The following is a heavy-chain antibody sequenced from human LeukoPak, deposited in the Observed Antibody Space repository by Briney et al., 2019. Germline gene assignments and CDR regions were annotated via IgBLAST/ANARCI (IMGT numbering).Heavy chain of an antibody. CDR1: GFTFGDYA. V-gene: IGHV3-49*03. D-gene: IGHD2-15*01. Sequence: GGSLRLSCTASGFTFGDYAMSWFRQAPGEGLEWVGFIRSKAHGGTTEYAASVKGRFTISRDDSKSIAYLQMDSLKTEDTAVYYCTRAGRYCSGGSCYSFYWGQGTLVTVSS. CDR2: IRSKAHGGTT. J-gene: IGHJ4*02. CDR3: TRAGRYCSGGSCYSFY.